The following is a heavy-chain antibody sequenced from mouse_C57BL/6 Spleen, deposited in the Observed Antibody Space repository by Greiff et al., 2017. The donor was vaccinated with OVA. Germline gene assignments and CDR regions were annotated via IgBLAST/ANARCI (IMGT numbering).Heavy chain of an antibody. D-gene: IGHD1-1*01. CDR2: INPSSGYT. V-gene: IGHV1-4*01. Sequence: VQLVESGAELARPGASVTMSCKASGYTFTSYTMHWVKQRPGQGLEWIGYINPSSGYTKYNQKFKDKATLTADKSSSTAYMQLSSLTSEDSAVYYCARGAITTVVATDYWGQGTTLTVSS. CDR3: ARGAITTVVATDY. J-gene: IGHJ2*01. CDR1: GYTFTSYT.